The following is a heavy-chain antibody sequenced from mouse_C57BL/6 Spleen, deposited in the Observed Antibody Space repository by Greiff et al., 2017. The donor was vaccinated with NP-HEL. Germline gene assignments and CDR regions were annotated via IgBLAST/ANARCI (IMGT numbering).Heavy chain of an antibody. J-gene: IGHJ1*03. V-gene: IGHV5-16*01. D-gene: IGHD3-1*01. CDR2: INYDGSST. CDR3: ARGSARYFDV. Sequence: EVQLVESEGGLVQPGSSMKLSCTASGFTFSDYYMAWVRQVPEKGLEWVANINYDGSSTYYLDSLKSRFIISRDNAKNILYLQMSSLKSEDTATYYCARGSARYFDVWGTGTTVTVSS. CDR1: GFTFSDYY.